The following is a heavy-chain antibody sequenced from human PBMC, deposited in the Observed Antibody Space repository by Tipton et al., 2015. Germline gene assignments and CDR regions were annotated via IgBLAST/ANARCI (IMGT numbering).Heavy chain of an antibody. J-gene: IGHJ4*02. CDR3: ARGLLLWFGMTDY. CDR2: ISYTETS. D-gene: IGHD3-10*01. CDR1: GGSFSDYY. Sequence: TLSLTCTVSGGSFSDYYWSWIRQPPGKGLEWIGYISYTETSHYNASLKSRVTMSRDTSKNQFSLKLNSVTAADTSVYYCARGLLLWFGMTDYWGQGTLVTVSS. V-gene: IGHV4-59*08.